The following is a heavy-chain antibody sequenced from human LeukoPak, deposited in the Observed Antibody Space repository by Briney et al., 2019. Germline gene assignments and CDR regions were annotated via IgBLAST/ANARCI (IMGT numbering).Heavy chain of an antibody. CDR2: ISGSGGST. Sequence: GSLRPSCAASGFTFSSYAMSWVRQAPGKGLEWVSAISGSGGSTYYADSVKGRFTISRDNSKNTLYLQMNSLRAEDTAVYYCAKTFGSTLTNIVVVPAAMNWFDPWGQGTLVTVSS. J-gene: IGHJ5*02. CDR3: AKTFGSTLTNIVVVPAAMNWFDP. CDR1: GFTFSSYA. V-gene: IGHV3-23*01. D-gene: IGHD2-2*01.